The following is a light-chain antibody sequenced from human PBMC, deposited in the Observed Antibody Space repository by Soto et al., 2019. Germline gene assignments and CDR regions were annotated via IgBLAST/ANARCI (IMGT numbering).Light chain of an antibody. J-gene: IGKJ1*01. Sequence: DIQMTQSPSTLSASLGDRVTITCRASQSIYTWLAWYQHKPGKAPKLLISEASLSESGVPSRFSGSLAGTQFTLTISSLQPDDFATYFCQQYHRGPWKFSKATKVDIX. V-gene: IGKV1-5*03. CDR1: QSIYTW. CDR2: EAS. CDR3: QQYHRGPWK.